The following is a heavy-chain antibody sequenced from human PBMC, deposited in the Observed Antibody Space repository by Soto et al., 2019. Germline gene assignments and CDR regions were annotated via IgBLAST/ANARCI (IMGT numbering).Heavy chain of an antibody. D-gene: IGHD1-1*01. CDR2: ITGSGST. CDR1: GFTFSDYY. J-gene: IGHJ4*02. CDR3: ARRAPGIDY. V-gene: IGHV3-11*01. Sequence: QVQLVESGGGLVKPGGSLRLSCAASGFTFSDYYMTWIRQAPGKGLEWVSYITGSGSTMYADSVKGRFTVSRDNAKNSLYLQMNSLRAEDTAVYYCARRAPGIDYWGQGTLVTVSS.